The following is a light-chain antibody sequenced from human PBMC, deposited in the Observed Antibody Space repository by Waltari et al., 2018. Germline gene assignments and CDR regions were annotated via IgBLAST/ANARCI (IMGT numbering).Light chain of an antibody. J-gene: IGKJ3*01. CDR2: LGS. V-gene: IGKV2-28*01. CDR1: QSLLHSNGYNY. CDR3: MQALQTPLFT. Sequence: DIVMTQSPLSLPVTPGEPASISCRPSQSLLHSNGYNYLDWYLQKPGQSPQLLIYLGSNRASGVPDRFSGSGSGTDFTLKISRVEAEDVGVYYCMQALQTPLFTFGPGTKVDIK.